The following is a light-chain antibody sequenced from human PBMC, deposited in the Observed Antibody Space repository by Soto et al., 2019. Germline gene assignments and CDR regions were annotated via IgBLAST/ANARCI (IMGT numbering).Light chain of an antibody. V-gene: IGKV1-5*01. Sequence: DIQMTQSPSSLSVSIGDRVTITCRASQSISNYLNWYQQKPGKAPNLLIYDASSLESGVPSRFSGSGSGTEFTLTISSLQPDDIATYYCQQYNSYSRTFGQGTKVDIK. CDR1: QSISNY. CDR3: QQYNSYSRT. CDR2: DAS. J-gene: IGKJ1*01.